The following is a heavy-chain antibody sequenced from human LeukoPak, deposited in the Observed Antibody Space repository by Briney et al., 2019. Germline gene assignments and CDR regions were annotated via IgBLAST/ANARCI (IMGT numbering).Heavy chain of an antibody. J-gene: IGHJ4*02. D-gene: IGHD2-8*02. CDR2: ISSTSNYI. CDR1: GFTFTNYN. Sequence: GGSLRLSCAASGFTFTNYNMNWVRQAPGKGLEWVSSISSTSNYISYTDSLKGRFTISRDNSKSTLSLQMNSLRAEGTAIYYCATYRQVLLPFESWGQGTLVTVSS. V-gene: IGHV3-21*04. CDR3: ATYRQVLLPFES.